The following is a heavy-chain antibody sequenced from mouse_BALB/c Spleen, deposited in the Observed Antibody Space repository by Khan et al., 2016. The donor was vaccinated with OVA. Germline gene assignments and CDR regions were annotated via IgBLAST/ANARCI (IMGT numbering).Heavy chain of an antibody. J-gene: IGHJ4*01. CDR3: AKFTPDYYSMDY. CDR2: IWGDGST. V-gene: IGHV2-3*01. CDR1: GFSLTSFG. D-gene: IGHD1-1*01. Sequence: QVQLKQSGPGLVAPSQSLSITCTVSGFSLTSFGVNWVRQPPGKGLEWLGVIWGDGSTNYHSTLKSRLIVSKDNSKSQVFLKLIGLQTDDTATYYCAKFTPDYYSMDYWGQGTSVTVSS.